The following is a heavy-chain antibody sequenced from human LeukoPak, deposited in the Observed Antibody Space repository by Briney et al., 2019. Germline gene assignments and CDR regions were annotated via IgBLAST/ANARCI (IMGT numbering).Heavy chain of an antibody. V-gene: IGHV4-31*03. CDR1: GGFISGSGYY. Sequence: SETLSLTCTVSGGFISGSGYYWTWTRQHPGEGLEWLGFIHPGGSIYYNPSLSGRLIISADTSKNQMSLKLSSVTAADTAVYYCSTGGDTTKGGDSWGQGTLVTVSS. J-gene: IGHJ4*02. D-gene: IGHD1-1*01. CDR2: IHPGGSI. CDR3: STGGDTTKGGDS.